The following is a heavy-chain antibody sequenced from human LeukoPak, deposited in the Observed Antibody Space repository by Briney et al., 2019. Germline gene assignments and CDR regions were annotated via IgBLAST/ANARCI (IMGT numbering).Heavy chain of an antibody. CDR1: GGTFSSYA. Sequence: SVKVSCKASGGTFSSYAISWVRQAPGQGLEWMGGIIPMFGTANYAQKFQGRVTITADESANIAYMELSSLRSEDTAVYYCARGPFPPAATVATNNWFDPWGQGTLVTVSS. CDR2: IIPMFGTA. V-gene: IGHV1-69*01. CDR3: ARGPFPPAATVATNNWFDP. J-gene: IGHJ5*02. D-gene: IGHD6-13*01.